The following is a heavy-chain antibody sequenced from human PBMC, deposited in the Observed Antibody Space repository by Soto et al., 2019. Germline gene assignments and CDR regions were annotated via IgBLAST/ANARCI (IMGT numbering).Heavy chain of an antibody. Sequence: ASVKDSCMPSGYTFTSYGLSWVRQAPGQGREWLGWWSAYNGNTNYAQKLQGRVTMNKDTSTSTAYMELTSLRSHDLAVYYCASRGNYHFGYWGRGNLVTVSS. CDR2: WSAYNGNT. V-gene: IGHV1-18*03. CDR3: ASRGNYHFGY. D-gene: IGHD1-26*01. J-gene: IGHJ4*02. CDR1: GYTFTSYG.